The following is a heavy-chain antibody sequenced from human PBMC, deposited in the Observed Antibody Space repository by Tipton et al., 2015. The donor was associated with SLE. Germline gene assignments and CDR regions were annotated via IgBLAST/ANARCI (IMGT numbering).Heavy chain of an antibody. CDR2: IYHSGST. CDR3: AREWGDALDI. Sequence: QLVQSGAEVKKPGESLRISCKGSGYSFTSYWISWVRQMPGKGLEWIGYIYHSGSTYYNPSLKSRVTISVDTSKNQFSLKLSSVTAADTAVYYCAREWGDALDIWGQGKMVTVSS. V-gene: IGHV5-10-1*01. J-gene: IGHJ3*02. CDR1: GYSFTSYW. D-gene: IGHD2-8*01.